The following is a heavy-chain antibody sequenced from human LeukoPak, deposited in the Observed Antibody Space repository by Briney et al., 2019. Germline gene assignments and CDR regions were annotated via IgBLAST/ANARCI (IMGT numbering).Heavy chain of an antibody. CDR3: AREETHHVYYGMDV. J-gene: IGHJ6*02. Sequence: ASVKVSCKASGYTFTNYGITWVRQAPGQGLEWMGWISFHNGNTNYPQKVQGRVTMTTDRSTSTAYMELRSLRSDDTAVYYCAREETHHVYYGMDVWGQGTMVTVSS. CDR2: ISFHNGNT. D-gene: IGHD1-14*01. V-gene: IGHV1-18*01. CDR1: GYTFTNYG.